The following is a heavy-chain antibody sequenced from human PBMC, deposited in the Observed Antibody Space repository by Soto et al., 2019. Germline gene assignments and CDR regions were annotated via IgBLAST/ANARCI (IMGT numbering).Heavy chain of an antibody. CDR3: ARLGITMVRGVRYYYYYCMDV. D-gene: IGHD3-10*01. CDR1: GGSISSYY. V-gene: IGHV4-59*08. J-gene: IGHJ6*03. Sequence: SETLSLTCTVSGGSISSYYWSWIRQPPGKGLEWIGYIYYSGSTNYNPSLKSRVTISVDTSKNQFSLKLSSVTAADTAVYYCARLGITMVRGVRYYYYYCMDVWGKGTTVTVSS. CDR2: IYYSGST.